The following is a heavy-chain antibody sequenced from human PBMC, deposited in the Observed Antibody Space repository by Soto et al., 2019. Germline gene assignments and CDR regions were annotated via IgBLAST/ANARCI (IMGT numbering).Heavy chain of an antibody. V-gene: IGHV1-3*05. D-gene: IGHD5-12*01. CDR3: ATSYSADDYHYYCDMAV. CDR1: GYTFTNYA. CDR2: INAGNGNT. Sequence: QVQLVQSGAEEKKPGASVKVSCKASGYTFTNYAIHWVRQAPGQRLEWMGWINAGNGNTKYAQKFQGRVTITRDTSASAAYMQLSSLRSEDTAVYYCATSYSADDYHYYCDMAVWGQGTTVTVSS. J-gene: IGHJ6*02.